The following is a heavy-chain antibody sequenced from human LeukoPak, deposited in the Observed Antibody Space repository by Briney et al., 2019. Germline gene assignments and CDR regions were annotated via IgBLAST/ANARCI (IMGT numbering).Heavy chain of an antibody. CDR1: GGSISSSSYY. J-gene: IGHJ3*02. CDR3: ARDQWTVLGRIRGAFDI. Sequence: SETLSLTCTVSGGSISSSSYYWGWIRQPPGKGLEWIGSIYYSGSTYYNPSLKSRVTISVDTSKNQFSLKLSSVTAADTAVYYCARDQWTVLGRIRGAFDIWGQGTMVTVSS. CDR2: IYYSGST. D-gene: IGHD3-3*02. V-gene: IGHV4-39*07.